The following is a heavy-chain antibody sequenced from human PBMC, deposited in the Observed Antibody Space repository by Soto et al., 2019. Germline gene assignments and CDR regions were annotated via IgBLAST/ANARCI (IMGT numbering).Heavy chain of an antibody. Sequence: QVRLQEWGPGLVKPSQTLSLKCSVSGGSITTGGRYWSWIRQLPGKGLEWIGDIYYSGNTYYNASLKSRVTISLEAAKHQFSLKLSSVTAADTAVYYCAQALVFTGGDGFDIWGQGRLVTVSS. J-gene: IGHJ3*02. D-gene: IGHD1-1*01. CDR3: AQALVFTGGDGFDI. V-gene: IGHV4-31*02. CDR1: GGSITTGGRY. CDR2: IYYSGNT.